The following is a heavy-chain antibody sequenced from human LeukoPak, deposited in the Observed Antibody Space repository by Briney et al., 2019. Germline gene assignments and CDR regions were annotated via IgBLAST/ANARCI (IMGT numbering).Heavy chain of an antibody. CDR1: GDSSYNSVYN. V-gene: IGHV4-39*07. Sequence: SETLSLTCTVSGDSSYNSVYNWAWIRQPPGRGLEWIGSIDYSGSTHYNPSLKSRLAITIDTSKNEFSLKLSSLTAADTAVYHCARVCCCLDSGSSPNWFDPWGQGTLVTVSS. CDR3: ARVCCCLDSGSSPNWFDP. D-gene: IGHD3-10*01. J-gene: IGHJ5*02. CDR2: IDYSGST.